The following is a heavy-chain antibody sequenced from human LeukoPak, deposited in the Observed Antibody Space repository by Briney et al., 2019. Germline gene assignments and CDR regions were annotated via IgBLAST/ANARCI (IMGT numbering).Heavy chain of an antibody. CDR3: ARGFGIVATLYYFDY. CDR1: GYTFTSYD. V-gene: IGHV1-8*01. CDR2: MNPNSGNT. J-gene: IGHJ4*02. D-gene: IGHD2-15*01. Sequence: ASVKVSCKASGYTFTSYDINWVRQATGQGLEWIGWMNPNSGNTGYAQKFQGRVTMTRNTSISTAYMELSSLRSEDTAVYYCARGFGIVATLYYFDYWGQGTLVTVSS.